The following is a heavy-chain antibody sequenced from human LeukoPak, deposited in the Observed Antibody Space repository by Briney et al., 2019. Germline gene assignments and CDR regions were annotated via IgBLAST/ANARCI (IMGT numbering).Heavy chain of an antibody. V-gene: IGHV4-61*02. CDR3: ASSGDRLYYYYYMDV. CDR2: IYTSGST. CDR1: GGSISSGSYY. D-gene: IGHD1-26*01. J-gene: IGHJ6*03. Sequence: PSQTLSLTCTVSGGSISSGSYYWSWIRQPAGKGLEWIGRIYTSGSTNYNPSLKSRVTISVDSSKNQFSLKLSSVTAADTAVYYCASSGDRLYYYYYMDVWGKGTTVTVSS.